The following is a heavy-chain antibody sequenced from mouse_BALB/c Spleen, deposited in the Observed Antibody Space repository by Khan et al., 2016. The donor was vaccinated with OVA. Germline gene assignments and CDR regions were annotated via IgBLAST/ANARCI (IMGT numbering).Heavy chain of an antibody. CDR2: IWGDGST. CDR1: GFSLTGFG. D-gene: IGHD1-2*01. CDR3: ARELRLGGFAY. J-gene: IGHJ3*01. Sequence: QVQLKQSGPGLVAPSQSLSITCTVSGFSLTGFGINWVRQPPGKGLEWLGMIWGDGSTDYNSALKSRLSISKDNSKSQVFLKMNSLQTDDTARYYCARELRLGGFAYWDQGTLVTVSA. V-gene: IGHV2-6-7*01.